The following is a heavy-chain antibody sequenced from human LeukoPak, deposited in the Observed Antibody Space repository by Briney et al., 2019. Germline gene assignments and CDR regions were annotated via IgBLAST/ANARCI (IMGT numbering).Heavy chain of an antibody. V-gene: IGHV4-59*01. CDR1: GGSISSYY. D-gene: IGHD3-10*01. CDR2: IYYSGST. CDR3: ARMVELRWFGELSDYYFDH. J-gene: IGHJ4*02. Sequence: SETLSLTCTVSGGSISSYYWSWIRQPPGKGLEWIGYIYYSGSTNYNPSLKSRVTISVDTSKNQFSLKLSSLTAADTAVYYCARMVELRWFGELSDYYFDHWGQGTLVTVSS.